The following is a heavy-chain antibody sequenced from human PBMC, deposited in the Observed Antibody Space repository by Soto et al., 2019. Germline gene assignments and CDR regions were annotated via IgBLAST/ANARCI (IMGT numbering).Heavy chain of an antibody. CDR3: ARDPLPNAYCLSTFCYRLPWFDP. Sequence: QVPLVESGGGVVQPGRSLRLSCAASGFTFSSYAMHWVRQAPGKGLEWVAVISYDGSNKYYADSVKGRFTISRDNSKNTLYLQMHSLRPEDTAAYYCARDPLPNAYCLSTFCYRLPWFDPWGQGTLVTVSS. V-gene: IGHV3-30-3*01. CDR1: GFTFSSYA. J-gene: IGHJ5*02. D-gene: IGHD2-2*01. CDR2: ISYDGSNK.